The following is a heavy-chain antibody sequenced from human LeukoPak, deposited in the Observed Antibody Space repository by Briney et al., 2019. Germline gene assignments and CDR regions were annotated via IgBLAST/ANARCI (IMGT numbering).Heavy chain of an antibody. V-gene: IGHV4-59*01. D-gene: IGHD3-10*01. Sequence: SETLSLTCTVSGGSISTNYWSWIRPPPGKGLEWIGYVYYSGSTNYKPSLKSRVTISVDTSKNQFSLKLTSVTAADTAVYYCARDGSGRYYFDYWGQGTLVTVSS. CDR1: GGSISTNY. CDR3: ARDGSGRYYFDY. CDR2: VYYSGST. J-gene: IGHJ4*02.